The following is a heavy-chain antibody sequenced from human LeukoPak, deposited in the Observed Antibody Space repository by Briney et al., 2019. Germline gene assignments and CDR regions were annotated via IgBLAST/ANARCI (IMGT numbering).Heavy chain of an antibody. Sequence: SETLSLTCTVSGGSISSYYWSWIRQPPGKGLEWIGYIYYSGSTSYNPSLKSRVTISVDTSKNQFSLKLSSVTAADTAVYYCARGYSSSWYWFDPWGQGTLVTVSS. CDR2: IYYSGST. J-gene: IGHJ5*02. D-gene: IGHD6-13*01. V-gene: IGHV4-59*01. CDR1: GGSISSYY. CDR3: ARGYSSSWYWFDP.